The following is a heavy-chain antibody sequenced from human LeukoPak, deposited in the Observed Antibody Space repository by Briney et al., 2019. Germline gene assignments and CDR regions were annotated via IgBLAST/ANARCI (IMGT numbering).Heavy chain of an antibody. D-gene: IGHD1-20*01. J-gene: IGHJ4*02. Sequence: SETLSLTCAVYGGSFSGYYWSWIRQPPGKGLEWIGEINHSGSTNYNPSLKSRVTISVDTSKNQFSLKLSSVTAADTAVYYCARGRPRYNWNPGFDYWGQGTLVTVSS. V-gene: IGHV4-34*01. CDR1: GGSFSGYY. CDR2: INHSGST. CDR3: ARGRPRYNWNPGFDY.